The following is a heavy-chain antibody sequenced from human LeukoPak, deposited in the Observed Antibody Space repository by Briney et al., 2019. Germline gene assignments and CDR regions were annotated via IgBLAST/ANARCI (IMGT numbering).Heavy chain of an antibody. J-gene: IGHJ4*02. V-gene: IGHV4-59*13. CDR3: ARGRGSGKFPGLFDY. CDR2: IYYSGST. D-gene: IGHD6-19*01. Sequence: SETLSLTCTVSGGSISSYYWSWIRQPPGKGPEWIGYIYYSGSTNYNPSLKSRVTISVDTSKNQFSLKLSSVTAADTAVYYCARGRGSGKFPGLFDYWGQGTLVTVSS. CDR1: GGSISSYY.